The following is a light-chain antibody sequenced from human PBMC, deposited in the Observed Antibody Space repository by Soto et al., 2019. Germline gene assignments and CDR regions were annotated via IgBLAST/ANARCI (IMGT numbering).Light chain of an antibody. Sequence: EIVMTQSPSTLSVSPGERATLSCRASQSVSSNLAWYQQKPGQTPRLLIYGASTRATGIPARFSGSGSGTEFILTISSLQSEDFAVYYCQQYNSWPPMYTFGQGTKVDIK. CDR2: GAS. CDR3: QQYNSWPPMYT. CDR1: QSVSSN. J-gene: IGKJ2*01. V-gene: IGKV3-15*01.